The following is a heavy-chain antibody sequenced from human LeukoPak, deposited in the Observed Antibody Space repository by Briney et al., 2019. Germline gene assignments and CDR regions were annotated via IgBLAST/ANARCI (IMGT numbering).Heavy chain of an antibody. D-gene: IGHD2-2*02. CDR1: GFTFSSYG. V-gene: IGHV3-30*02. Sequence: GGSLRLSCAASGFTFSSYGMHWVRQAPGKGLEWVAFIRYYGSNKYYADSVKGRFTISRDNSKNTLYLQMNSLRAEDTAVYYCATRSYCSSTSCYNVGYWGQGTLVTVSS. CDR2: IRYYGSNK. J-gene: IGHJ4*02. CDR3: ATRSYCSSTSCYNVGY.